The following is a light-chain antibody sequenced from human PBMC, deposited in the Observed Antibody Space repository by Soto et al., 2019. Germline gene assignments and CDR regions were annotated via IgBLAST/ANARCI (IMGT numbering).Light chain of an antibody. V-gene: IGKV4-1*01. Sequence: DIVMTQSPDSLAVSLGERATIYCKSSQSLLYSSNNKNYLAWYQQKPGQPPKLLIYWASTWESGVPDRFSGSGSGTDFSLTISSLQAEDVAVYYCQQYYTTPQTFGQGTKVEVK. J-gene: IGKJ1*01. CDR2: WAS. CDR1: QSLLYSSNNKNY. CDR3: QQYYTTPQT.